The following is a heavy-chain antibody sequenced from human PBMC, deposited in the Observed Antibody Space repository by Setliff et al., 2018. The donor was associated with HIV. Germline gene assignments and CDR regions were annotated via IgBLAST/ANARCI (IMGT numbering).Heavy chain of an antibody. V-gene: IGHV4-59*11. D-gene: IGHD3-10*01. CDR2: VYNSGTT. J-gene: IGHJ4*02. CDR3: ARDMRHLAPLGYYFDY. CDR1: GASSSSHY. Sequence: SETLSLTCTVSGASSSSHYWSWIRQPPGKAPEWIGYVYNSGTTKYNPSLKSRVTISVDTSKNQFSLKLGSVTAADTAVYYCARDMRHLAPLGYYFDYWGQGTPVTVSS.